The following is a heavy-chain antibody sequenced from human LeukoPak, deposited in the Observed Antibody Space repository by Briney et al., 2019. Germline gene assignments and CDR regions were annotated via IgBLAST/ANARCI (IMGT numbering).Heavy chain of an antibody. V-gene: IGHV3-23*01. CDR1: GFTFSSYA. CDR3: ALSSCGGDCYSGFDY. J-gene: IGHJ4*02. CDR2: ISGSGGDT. D-gene: IGHD2-21*02. Sequence: PGGSLRLSCAASGFTFSSYAMNWVRQAPGKGLEWVSSISGSGGDTFYADSVKGRFTISRDNSKNTLYLQMNSLRAEDTAVYYCALSSCGGDCYSGFDYWGQGTLVTVSS.